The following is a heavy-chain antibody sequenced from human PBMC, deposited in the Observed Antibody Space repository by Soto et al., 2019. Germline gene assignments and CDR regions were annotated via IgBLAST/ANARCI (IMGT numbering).Heavy chain of an antibody. CDR3: ARETLNGQYAFHI. V-gene: IGHV4-30-2*01. Sequence: QLQLQESGSGLVKPSQTLSLTCAVSGGSISSGGYSWSWIRQPPGKGLEWIGYIYQSGSTYYNPSLKSRVTISVDTSKNQFSLKLSSVTAADTAVYHCARETLNGQYAFHIWGQGFMVTVSS. J-gene: IGHJ3*02. CDR2: IYQSGST. CDR1: GGSISSGGYS. D-gene: IGHD3-16*01.